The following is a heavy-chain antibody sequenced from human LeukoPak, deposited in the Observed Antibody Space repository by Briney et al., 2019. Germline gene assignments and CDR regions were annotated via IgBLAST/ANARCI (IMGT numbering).Heavy chain of an antibody. V-gene: IGHV3-9*01. CDR1: GFTFDDYA. D-gene: IGHD4-11*01. CDR2: ISWNSGSI. Sequence: PGGSLRLSCAASGFTFDDYAMHWVRQAPGKGLEWVSGISWNSGSIGYADSVKGRFTISRDNAKNSLYLQMNSLRAEDTALYYCAKSRPPSYSDYVGTVGHWGQGTLVTVSS. J-gene: IGHJ5*02. CDR3: AKSRPPSYSDYVGTVGH.